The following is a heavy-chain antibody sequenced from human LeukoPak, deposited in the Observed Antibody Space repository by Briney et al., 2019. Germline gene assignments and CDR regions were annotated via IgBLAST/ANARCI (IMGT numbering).Heavy chain of an antibody. D-gene: IGHD3-10*01. Sequence: AGGSLRLPCAASGFTFSSYAMSWVRQAPGKGLEWVSAISGSGGSAYYADSVKGRFTISRDNSNNTLYVQMNSLRAEDTAVYYCAKDRFRGYSGSGSPFDYWGQGSLVTVSS. CDR3: AKDRFRGYSGSGSPFDY. CDR1: GFTFSSYA. J-gene: IGHJ4*02. CDR2: ISGSGGSA. V-gene: IGHV3-23*01.